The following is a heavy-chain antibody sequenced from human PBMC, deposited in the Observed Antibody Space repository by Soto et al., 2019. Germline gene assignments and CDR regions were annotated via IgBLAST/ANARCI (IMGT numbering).Heavy chain of an antibody. Sequence: QMQLQESGPGLVKPSETLSITCTVSGGSISSSSYYWGWIRQPPGKGLEWIGSIYYSGSTYYNPSLKSRFTISVDTSTNQFSLKLSSVTAADTAVYYCARQRFRTTGNWFDPWGQGTLVTVSS. CDR1: GGSISSSSYY. J-gene: IGHJ5*02. CDR2: IYYSGST. V-gene: IGHV4-39*01. CDR3: ARQRFRTTGNWFDP. D-gene: IGHD1-1*01.